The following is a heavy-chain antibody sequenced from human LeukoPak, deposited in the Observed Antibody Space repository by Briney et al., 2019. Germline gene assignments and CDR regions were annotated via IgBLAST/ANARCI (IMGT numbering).Heavy chain of an antibody. CDR2: INPSDGST. D-gene: IGHD3-22*01. V-gene: IGHV1-46*01. Sequence: GASVKVSCKASGYTFTSYYMHWVRQAPGQGLEWMGIINPSDGSTSYAQKFQGRVTMTRDTSTSTVYMELSSLRSEDTAVYYCARDSLWDYDSSGYYWDYWGQGTLVTVSS. J-gene: IGHJ4*02. CDR1: GYTFTSYY. CDR3: ARDSLWDYDSSGYYWDY.